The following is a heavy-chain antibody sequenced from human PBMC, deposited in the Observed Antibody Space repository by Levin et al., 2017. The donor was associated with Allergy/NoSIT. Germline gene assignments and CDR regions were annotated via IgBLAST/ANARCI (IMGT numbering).Heavy chain of an antibody. D-gene: IGHD3-10*01. J-gene: IGHJ4*02. V-gene: IGHV4-59*01. CDR2: IYYSGST. CDR1: GGSISSYY. CDR3: ARDSVRGVPH. Sequence: SETLSLTCTVSGGSISSYYWSWIRQPPGKGLEWIGYIYYSGSTNYNPSLKSRVTISVDTSKNQFSLKLSSVTAADTAVYYCARDSVRGVPHWGQGTLVTVSS.